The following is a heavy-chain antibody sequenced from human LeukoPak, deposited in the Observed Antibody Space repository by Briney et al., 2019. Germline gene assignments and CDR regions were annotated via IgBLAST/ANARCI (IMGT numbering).Heavy chain of an antibody. CDR2: ISYDGRNK. CDR1: GLTFSTYG. Sequence: GRSLRLSCAASGLTFSTYGMHWVRQAPGKGLEWVAVISYDGRNKFYADSVKGRFTISRDNSKNTLYLQMNSLRAEDTAVYYCAKEVVAAAGTGWFDPWGQGTLVTVSS. CDR3: AKEVVAAAGTGWFDP. D-gene: IGHD6-13*01. V-gene: IGHV3-30*18. J-gene: IGHJ5*02.